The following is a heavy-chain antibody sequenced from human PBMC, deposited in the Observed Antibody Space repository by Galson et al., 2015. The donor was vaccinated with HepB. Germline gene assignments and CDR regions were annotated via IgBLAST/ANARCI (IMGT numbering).Heavy chain of an antibody. CDR1: GFSLSTSGMC. CDR2: IDWDDDK. J-gene: IGHJ5*02. D-gene: IGHD3-10*01. V-gene: IGHV2-70*01. CDR3: ARIRRGVWFGELRSGEFDP. Sequence: PALVKPTQTLTLTCTFSGFSLSTSGMCVSWIRQPPGKALEWLALIDWDDDKYYSTSLKTRLTISKDTSKNQVVLTMTNMDPVDTATYYCARIRRGVWFGELRSGEFDPWGQGTLVTVSS.